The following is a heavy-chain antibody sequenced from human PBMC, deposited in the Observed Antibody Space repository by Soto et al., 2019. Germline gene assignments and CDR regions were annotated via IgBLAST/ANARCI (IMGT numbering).Heavy chain of an antibody. CDR2: IYYSGST. J-gene: IGHJ4*02. CDR3: ARGARHCSGGSCYYTLNADFDY. V-gene: IGHV4-31*03. CDR1: GGSISSGGYY. D-gene: IGHD2-15*01. Sequence: SETLSLTCTVSGGSISSGGYYWSWIRQHPGKGLEWIGYIYYSGSTYYNPSLKSRVTISVDTSKNQFSLRLSSVTAADTAVYYCARGARHCSGGSCYYTLNADFDYWGQGTLVTAPQ.